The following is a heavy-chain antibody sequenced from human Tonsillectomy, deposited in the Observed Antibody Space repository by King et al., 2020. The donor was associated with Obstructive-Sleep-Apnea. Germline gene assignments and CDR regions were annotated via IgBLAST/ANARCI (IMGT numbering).Heavy chain of an antibody. CDR3: ARIMCSSRSCKYFSGLDV. CDR2: IFYSGSA. Sequence: QLQESGPGLVKPSQTLSLTCSVSVGSISSGSYYWSWIRQHPGRGLEWIGYIFYSGSAYYNPSFKSRLTISVDLSQNQFSLRLSSVTAADTAVYYCARIMCSSRSCKYFSGLDVWGLGTTVTVPS. V-gene: IGHV4-31*03. D-gene: IGHD2-2*01. CDR1: VGSISSGSYY. J-gene: IGHJ6*02.